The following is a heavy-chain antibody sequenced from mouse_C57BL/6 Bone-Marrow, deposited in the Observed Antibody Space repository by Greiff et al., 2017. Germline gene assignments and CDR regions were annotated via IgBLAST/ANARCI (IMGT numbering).Heavy chain of an antibody. J-gene: IGHJ4*01. CDR2: IYPGSGYT. Sequence: VQLQQSGAELVRPGASVKLSCKASGYTFTDYYINWVKQRPGQGLEWIARIYPGSGYTYYNEKFKGKATLTAEKSSSTAYMQLSSLTSEDSAVYYGDGYGNASTSYYAMDYWGQGTSVTVSS. CDR1: GYTFTDYY. D-gene: IGHD2-1*01. CDR3: DGYGNASTSYYAMDY. V-gene: IGHV1-76*01.